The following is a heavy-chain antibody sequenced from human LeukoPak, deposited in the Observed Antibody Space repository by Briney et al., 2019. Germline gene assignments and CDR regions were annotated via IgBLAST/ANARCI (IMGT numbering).Heavy chain of an antibody. V-gene: IGHV4-34*01. Sequence: PSETLSLTCAVYGGSFSGYYWSWIRQPPGKGLEWIGEINHSGSTNYNPSLKSRVTISVDTSKNQFSLKLSSVTAADTAVYYCARDRRVGNSRSYFRWFDPWGQGTLVTVSS. J-gene: IGHJ5*02. CDR2: INHSGST. CDR3: ARDRRVGNSRSYFRWFDP. D-gene: IGHD1-26*01. CDR1: GGSFSGYY.